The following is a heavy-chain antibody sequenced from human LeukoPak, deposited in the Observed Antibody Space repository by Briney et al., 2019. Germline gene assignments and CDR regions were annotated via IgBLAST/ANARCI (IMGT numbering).Heavy chain of an antibody. CDR1: GGSVSSNNYY. D-gene: IGHD4-17*01. CDR2: VFYSGTT. CDR3: ARLARSTRDYSWHFDL. Sequence: ASETLSLTCTVSGGSVSSNNYYWTWLRQPPGMGLQWIGTVFYSGTTYYNPSLKSRATTSVDTSKNQFSLKLSSVTVADMAVYYCARLARSTRDYSWHFDLWGRGTLVTVSS. J-gene: IGHJ2*01. V-gene: IGHV4-39*01.